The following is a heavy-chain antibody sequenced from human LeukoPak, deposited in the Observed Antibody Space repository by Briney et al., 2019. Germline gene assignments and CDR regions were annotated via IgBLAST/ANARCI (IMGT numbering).Heavy chain of an antibody. V-gene: IGHV3-15*01. D-gene: IGHD4-23*01. CDR1: GFTFRTAW. CDR3: TTFNNSHYYYGMDV. CDR2: VKSRSDGGTP. J-gene: IGHJ6*02. Sequence: GGSPRLSCAASGFTFRTAWMNWVRQAPGKGLEWVGHVKSRSDGGTPDYAAPLKGRITISRDDSKNTAYLQMNSLKTEDTAVYYCTTFNNSHYYYGMDVWGQGTTVTVSS.